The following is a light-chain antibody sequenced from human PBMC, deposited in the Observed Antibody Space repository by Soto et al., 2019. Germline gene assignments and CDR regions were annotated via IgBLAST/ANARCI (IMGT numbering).Light chain of an antibody. CDR3: QQYGSSPPWT. V-gene: IGKV3-20*01. J-gene: IGKJ1*01. Sequence: EIVLTQSPGTLSLSPGERATLSCRASQSVSDNYLAWYQQKPGQAPRLLIYGAFTRATGIPDRFSGSGSGTDFSLPISRLEPEDFAVYYCQQYGSSPPWTFGQGTTVEIK. CDR2: GAF. CDR1: QSVSDNY.